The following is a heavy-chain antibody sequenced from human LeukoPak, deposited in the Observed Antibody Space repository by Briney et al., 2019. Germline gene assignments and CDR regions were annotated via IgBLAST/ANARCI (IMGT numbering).Heavy chain of an antibody. CDR1: GGSFSGYY. CDR3: ARARAGYSSSWYASPYCYYYMDV. Sequence: SETLSLTXAVYGGSFSGYYWSWIRQPPGKGLEWIGEINHSGSTNYNPSLKSRVTISVDTSKNQFSLKLSSVTAADTAVYYCARARAGYSSSWYASPYCYYYMDVWGKGTTVTVSS. V-gene: IGHV4-34*01. CDR2: INHSGST. D-gene: IGHD6-13*01. J-gene: IGHJ6*03.